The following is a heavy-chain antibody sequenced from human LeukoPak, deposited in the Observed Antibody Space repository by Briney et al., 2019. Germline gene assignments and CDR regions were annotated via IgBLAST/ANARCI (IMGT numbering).Heavy chain of an antibody. CDR1: GFTFSTYA. J-gene: IGHJ4*02. CDR3: AKDVRRCNGGCI. CDR2: ISNSGENT. Sequence: GGSLRLSCAASGFTFSTYAMSWVRQAPGEGLEWVSGISNSGENTYYADSVKGRFTISRDNSKNTVSLQMNSLRAEDTAIYYCAKDVRRCNGGCIWGQGTLVTVSS. D-gene: IGHD2-8*01. V-gene: IGHV3-23*01.